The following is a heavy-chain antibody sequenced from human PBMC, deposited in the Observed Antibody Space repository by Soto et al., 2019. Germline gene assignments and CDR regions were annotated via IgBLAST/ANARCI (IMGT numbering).Heavy chain of an antibody. CDR1: GFTFSSYA. V-gene: IGHV3-23*01. CDR3: ANYPYCGGDCSPFDY. Sequence: EVQLLESGGGLVQPGGSLRLSCAASGFTFSSYAMSWVRQAPGKGLEWVSAISGSGGSTYYADSVKGRFTISRDNSKNTLYLQMNSLRAEDTAVYYCANYPYCGGDCSPFDYWGQGTLVTVSS. D-gene: IGHD2-21*02. CDR2: ISGSGGST. J-gene: IGHJ4*02.